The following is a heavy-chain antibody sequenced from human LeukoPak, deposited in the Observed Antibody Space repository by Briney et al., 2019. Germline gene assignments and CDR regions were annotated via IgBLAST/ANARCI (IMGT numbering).Heavy chain of an antibody. CDR2: IYHSGST. D-gene: IGHD2-2*02. Sequence: SGTLSLTCAVSGGSISSSNWRSWVRQPPGKGLEWIGEIYHSGSTNYNPSLKSRVTISVDKSKNQFSLKLSSVTAADTAVYYCARDNTDLGYCSSTSCYTAFDIWGQGTMVTVSS. J-gene: IGHJ3*02. CDR3: ARDNTDLGYCSSTSCYTAFDI. CDR1: GGSISSSNW. V-gene: IGHV4-4*02.